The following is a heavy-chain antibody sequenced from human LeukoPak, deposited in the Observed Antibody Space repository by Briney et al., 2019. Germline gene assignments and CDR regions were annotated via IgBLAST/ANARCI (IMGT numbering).Heavy chain of an antibody. CDR1: GFTFSSYS. CDR2: ISESSSSTT. D-gene: IGHD5-24*01. V-gene: IGHV3-48*04. Sequence: GGSLRLSCAASGFTFSSYSMNWVRQAPGKGLEWVSYISESSSSTTYYADSVRGRFSISRDNAKNVLYLLMKSLRVEDTAVYYCAKDLRRDGYRQGNYWGQGTLVTVSS. CDR3: AKDLRRDGYRQGNY. J-gene: IGHJ4*02.